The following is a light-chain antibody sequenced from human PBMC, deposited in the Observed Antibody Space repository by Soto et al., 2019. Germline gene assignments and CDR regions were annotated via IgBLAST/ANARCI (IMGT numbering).Light chain of an antibody. V-gene: IGKV1-5*01. CDR1: QSVGTW. Sequence: DIQMTQSPSTLSASVGGRVTITCRASQSVGTWVAWYQRKPGKAPKLLIYGASNLESGVPSRFSGSGSGTEFTLTITTLQPDDFATYFCQHYRRNTWSFGPGTKVDIK. J-gene: IGKJ1*01. CDR3: QHYRRNTWS. CDR2: GAS.